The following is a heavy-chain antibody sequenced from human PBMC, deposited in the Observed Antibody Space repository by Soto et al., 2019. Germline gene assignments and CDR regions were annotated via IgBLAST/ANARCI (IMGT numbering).Heavy chain of an antibody. CDR1: GYTFTSYD. D-gene: IGHD5-18*01. CDR3: ARRVDTAMVNYYYYGMDV. V-gene: IGHV1-8*01. CDR2: MNPNSGNT. J-gene: IGHJ6*02. Sequence: QVQLVQSGAEVKKPGASVKVSCKASGYTFTSYDINWVRQATGQGLEWMGWMNPNSGNTGYAQKFQGRVTMNRNTSISTAYMELSSLRSEDTAVYYCARRVDTAMVNYYYYGMDVWGQGTTVTVSS.